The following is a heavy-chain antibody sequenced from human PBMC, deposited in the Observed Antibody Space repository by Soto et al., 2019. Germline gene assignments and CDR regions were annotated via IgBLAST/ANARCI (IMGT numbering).Heavy chain of an antibody. CDR2: ISSHSSNL. CDR3: VRDGSGNLYLNWFDP. D-gene: IGHD6-19*01. J-gene: IGHJ5*02. CDR1: GFTFSSYS. Sequence: EVQLVESGGGLVQPGGSLRLSCADSGFTFSSYSMNWVRQAPGKGLEWISYISSHSSNLYYADSVKGRFTISRDNAGNSVYLKMNRLRDEDTAGYYCVRDGSGNLYLNWFDPWGQGTLVTVSS. V-gene: IGHV3-48*02.